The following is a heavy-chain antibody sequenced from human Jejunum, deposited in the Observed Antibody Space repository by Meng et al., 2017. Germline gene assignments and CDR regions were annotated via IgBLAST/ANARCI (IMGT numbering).Heavy chain of an antibody. J-gene: IGHJ2*01. CDR2: LWADESNQ. D-gene: IGHD6-19*01. CDR3: ARDSDTSGRHWYFDL. Sequence: QVVVVEAGGGGVLPGRSLRLSCAASGFTLRNYGMHWVRQAPGKGLELVALLWADESNQNYADSVKGRFTISKDKSKNTLYLQMNSLRAEDTAVYYCARDSDTSGRHWYFDLWGRGTLVTVSS. CDR1: GFTLRNYG. V-gene: IGHV3-33*01.